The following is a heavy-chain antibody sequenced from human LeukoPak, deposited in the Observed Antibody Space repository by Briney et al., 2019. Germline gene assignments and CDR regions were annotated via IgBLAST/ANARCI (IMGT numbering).Heavy chain of an antibody. CDR1: GYTFTSYG. CDR3: ARDRGSLWFGELGYYYGMDV. D-gene: IGHD3-10*01. Sequence: ASVKVSCKASGYTFTSYGISWVRQAPGQGLEWMGWISAYNGNTNYAQKLQGRVTMTTDTSTSTAYMELRSLRSDDTAVYYCARDRGSLWFGELGYYYGMDVWGQGTTVTVSS. CDR2: ISAYNGNT. J-gene: IGHJ6*02. V-gene: IGHV1-18*01.